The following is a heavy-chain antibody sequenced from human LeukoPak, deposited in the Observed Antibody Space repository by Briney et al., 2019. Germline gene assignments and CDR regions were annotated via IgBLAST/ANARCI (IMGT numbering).Heavy chain of an antibody. J-gene: IGHJ5*02. D-gene: IGHD3-22*01. CDR1: GDSMRRSSYY. CDR2: IYYSGNT. CDR3: ARHGIDNYDSSGYSSWFDP. Sequence: PSETLSLTCTVSGDSMRRSSYYRGWIRQSPGKGLEWIASIYYSGNTFHNPSLESRVSISVDKSKNQFSMKLSSVTAADTAVYYCARHGIDNYDSSGYSSWFDPWGQGTLVTISS. V-gene: IGHV4-39*01.